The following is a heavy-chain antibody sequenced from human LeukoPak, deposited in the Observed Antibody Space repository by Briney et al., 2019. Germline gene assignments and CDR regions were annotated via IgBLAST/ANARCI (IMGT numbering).Heavy chain of an antibody. CDR1: GFTFGSNS. CDR2: ISTSSDYI. D-gene: IGHD1-26*01. CDR3: VAPGRYYGY. V-gene: IGHV3-21*01. Sequence: PGGSLRHSPAASGFTFGSNSRDWVRQAPGKGLEWVSSISTSSDYIYYADSVKGPFTISRDNAENSLFLQVNSLRAEDTAVYYCVAPGRYYGYWGQGTLVTVSS. J-gene: IGHJ4*02.